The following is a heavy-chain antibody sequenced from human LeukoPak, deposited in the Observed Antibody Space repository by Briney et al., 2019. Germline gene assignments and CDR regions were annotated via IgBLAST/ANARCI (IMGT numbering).Heavy chain of an antibody. D-gene: IGHD6-19*01. Sequence: GGSLRLSCAASGFTFSSYAMSWVRQAPGKGLEWVSAISGSGGSTYYADSVKGRFTIPRDNSKNTLYLQMNSLRAEGTAVYCCGTSRGWYNSHDYWGQGPLVTLSS. CDR2: ISGSGGST. V-gene: IGHV3-23*01. CDR3: GTSRGWYNSHDY. CDR1: GFTFSSYA. J-gene: IGHJ4*02.